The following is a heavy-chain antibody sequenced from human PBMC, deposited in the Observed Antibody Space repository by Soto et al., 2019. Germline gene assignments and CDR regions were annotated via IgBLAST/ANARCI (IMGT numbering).Heavy chain of an antibody. CDR2: INAGNGNT. CDR1: GYTFTSYA. J-gene: IGHJ4*01. CDR3: ARNSITMVRGVIMSYFDS. V-gene: IGHV1-3*01. Sequence: GASVKGSCKASGYTFTSYAMHWVRQAPGQRLEWMGWINAGNGNTKYSQKFQGRVTITRDTSASTAYMERSSLRSEDTAVYYCARNSITMVRGVIMSYFDSGGQGTLVTVPS. D-gene: IGHD3-10*01.